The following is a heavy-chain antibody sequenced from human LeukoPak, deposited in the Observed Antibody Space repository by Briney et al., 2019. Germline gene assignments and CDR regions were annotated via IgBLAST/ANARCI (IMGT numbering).Heavy chain of an antibody. D-gene: IGHD6-19*01. CDR2: INPNSGGT. J-gene: IGHJ4*02. CDR1: GYTFTGYY. Sequence: GASVKVSCKASGYTFTGYYMHWVRQAPGQGLEWMGWINPNSGGTNYAQKFQGRVTMTRDTSISTAYMELSRLRSDDTAVYYCARAKTVASDSFDYWGQGTLVTVSS. CDR3: ARAKTVASDSFDY. V-gene: IGHV1-2*02.